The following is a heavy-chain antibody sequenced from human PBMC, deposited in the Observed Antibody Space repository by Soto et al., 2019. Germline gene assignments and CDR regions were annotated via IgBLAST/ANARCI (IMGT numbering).Heavy chain of an antibody. J-gene: IGHJ2*01. CDR2: IYYSGST. CDR3: ARVLHFGSGSYYNLVDL. CDR1: GGSISSGGYY. Sequence: QVQLQESGPGLVKPSQTLSLTCTVSGGSISSGGYYWSWIRQHPGKGLEWIGYIYYSGSTYYNPSLKSRVTISVDTSTNQCSLKLSSVTAADTAGYYCARVLHFGSGSYYNLVDLWGRGTLVTVS. D-gene: IGHD3-10*01. V-gene: IGHV4-31*03.